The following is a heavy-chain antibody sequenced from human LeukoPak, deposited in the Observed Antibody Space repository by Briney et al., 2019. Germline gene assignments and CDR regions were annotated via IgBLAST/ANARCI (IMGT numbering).Heavy chain of an antibody. CDR3: ARRGGYSSGYMVDS. Sequence: PGGSLRLSCAASGFTFSSYEMNWVRQAPGKGLEWVSFISSSGSTIYSADSVKGRFTISRDNAKNSLYLQMNSLRAEDTAVYYCARRGGYSSGYMVDSWGQGTLVTVSS. J-gene: IGHJ4*02. V-gene: IGHV3-48*03. D-gene: IGHD2-15*01. CDR2: ISSSGSTI. CDR1: GFTFSSYE.